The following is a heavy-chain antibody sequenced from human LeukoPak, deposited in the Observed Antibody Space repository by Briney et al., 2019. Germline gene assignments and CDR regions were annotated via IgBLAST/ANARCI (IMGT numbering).Heavy chain of an antibody. J-gene: IGHJ3*02. CDR3: AKSPLGSTDDAFDI. D-gene: IGHD2-2*03. Sequence: SETLSLTCTVSGGSISSSSYYWGWIRQPPGKGLEWSGSLYYSGSTYYNPSLRSRVTISVDTSKNQFSLKLSSVTAADTAVYYCAKSPLGSTDDAFDIWGQGTMVTVSS. V-gene: IGHV4-39*01. CDR1: GGSISSSSYY. CDR2: LYYSGST.